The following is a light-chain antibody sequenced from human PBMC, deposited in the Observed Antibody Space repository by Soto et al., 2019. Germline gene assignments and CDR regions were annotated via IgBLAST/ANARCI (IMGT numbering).Light chain of an antibody. Sequence: QSALTQPRSVSGSPGQSVTISCTGTSSDVGGYNYVSWYQQHPGTAPKLMIYDVSKRPSGVPDRFSCSKSGNTASLTISGLQAEDEADYYCCSYAGSAYVVFGGGTKLTVL. J-gene: IGLJ2*01. CDR1: SSDVGGYNY. V-gene: IGLV2-11*01. CDR2: DVS. CDR3: CSYAGSAYVV.